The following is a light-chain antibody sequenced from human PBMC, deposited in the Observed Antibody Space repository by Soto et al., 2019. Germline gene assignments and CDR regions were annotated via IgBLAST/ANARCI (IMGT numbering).Light chain of an antibody. CDR3: QQRSNWPLT. CDR1: QNVSRY. CDR2: DAS. V-gene: IGKV3-11*01. J-gene: IGKJ4*01. Sequence: EVVLTQSPATLSLSPGERATLSCRASQNVSRYLAWYQQKPGQAPRLLIYDASNRATGIPVRFSGSGSGTDFTLTISSLESEDFAVYYCQQRSNWPLTFGGGTKVEIK.